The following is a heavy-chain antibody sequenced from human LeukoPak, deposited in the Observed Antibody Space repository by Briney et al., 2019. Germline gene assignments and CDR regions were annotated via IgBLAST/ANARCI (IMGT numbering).Heavy chain of an antibody. CDR2: IMYDGSNK. CDR3: ARARSSGYLTLDY. J-gene: IGHJ4*02. Sequence: GRSLRLSCAASGFTFSGFGIHWVRQAPGEGLEWVTLIMYDGSNKYYADSVKGRFTISRDNSKSTVYLQMDSLRAEDTAVYYCARARSSGYLTLDYWGQGTLVTVSS. V-gene: IGHV3-33*01. D-gene: IGHD3-22*01. CDR1: GFTFSGFG.